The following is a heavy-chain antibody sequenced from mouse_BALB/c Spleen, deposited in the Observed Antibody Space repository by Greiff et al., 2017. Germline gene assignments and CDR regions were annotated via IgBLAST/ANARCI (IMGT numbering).Heavy chain of an antibody. V-gene: IGHV14-3*02. CDR3: ARSYYLDY. J-gene: IGHJ2*01. CDR2: IDPANGNT. CDR1: GFNIKDTY. Sequence: EVKLMESGAELVKPGASVKLSCTASGFNIKDTYMHWVKQRPEQGLEWIGRIDPANGNTKYDPKFQGKATITADTSSNTAYLQLSSLTSEDTAVYYCARSYYLDYWGQGTTLTVSS.